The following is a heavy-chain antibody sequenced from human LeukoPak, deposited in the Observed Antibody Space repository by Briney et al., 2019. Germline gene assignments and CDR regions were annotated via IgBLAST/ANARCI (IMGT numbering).Heavy chain of an antibody. V-gene: IGHV4-38-2*01. D-gene: IGHD3-10*01. CDR2: IYHSGST. CDR3: ARLERFGESPFDY. CDR1: GYSISSGYY. Sequence: SETLPLTCAVSGYSISSGYYWGWIRQPPGKGLEWTGSIYHSGSTYYNPSLKSRVTISVDTSKNQFSLKLSSVTAADTAVYYCARLERFGESPFDYWGQGTLVTVSS. J-gene: IGHJ4*02.